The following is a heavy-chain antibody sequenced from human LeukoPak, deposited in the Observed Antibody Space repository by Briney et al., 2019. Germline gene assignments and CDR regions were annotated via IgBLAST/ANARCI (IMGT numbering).Heavy chain of an antibody. CDR1: GFTFSSYW. CDR3: ARDMFGYCSSTSCYTEYFQH. V-gene: IGHV3-7*01. CDR2: IKQDGSEK. J-gene: IGHJ1*01. D-gene: IGHD2-2*02. Sequence: GGSLGLSCATSGFTFSSYWMSWVRQAPGKGLEWVANIKQDGSEKYYVDSVKGRFTISRDNAKNSLYLQMNSLRAEDTAVYYCARDMFGYCSSTSCYTEYFQHWGQGTLVTVSS.